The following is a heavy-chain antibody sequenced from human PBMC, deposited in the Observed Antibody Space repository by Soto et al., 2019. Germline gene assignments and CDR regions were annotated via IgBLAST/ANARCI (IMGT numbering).Heavy chain of an antibody. V-gene: IGHV3-30-3*01. CDR3: ARDQIRFETPRVGTFDY. CDR1: GFTFSSYA. J-gene: IGHJ4*02. D-gene: IGHD1-1*01. Sequence: GGSLRLSCAASGFTFSSYAMHWVRQAPGKGLEWVAVISYDGSNKYYADSVKGRFTISRDNSKNTLYLQMNSLRAEDTAVYYCARDQIRFETPRVGTFDYWGQGTLVTVSS. CDR2: ISYDGSNK.